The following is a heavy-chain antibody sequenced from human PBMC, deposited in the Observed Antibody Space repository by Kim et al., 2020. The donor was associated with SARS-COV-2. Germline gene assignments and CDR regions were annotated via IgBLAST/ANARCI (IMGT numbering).Heavy chain of an antibody. CDR3: SRPPYCSDTRCGD. D-gene: IGHD2-15*01. V-gene: IGHV1-2*02. Sequence: ASVKVSCKASGYTFTGYYLHWVRQAPGQGLEWMGWIDPASGATNYAQKFQGRVTMTRDTSISTAYMALNNLRSDDTAVYYCSRPPYCSDTRCGDWGQGTLVTVSS. CDR2: IDPASGAT. CDR1: GYTFTGYY. J-gene: IGHJ4*02.